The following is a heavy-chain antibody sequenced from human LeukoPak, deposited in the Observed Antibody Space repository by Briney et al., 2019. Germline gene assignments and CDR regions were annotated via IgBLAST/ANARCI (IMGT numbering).Heavy chain of an antibody. CDR3: ARVLYRSGGSCYGTNYYFDY. D-gene: IGHD2-15*01. J-gene: IGHJ4*02. Sequence: PSETLSLTCAVYGGSFSGYYWSWIRQPPGKGLEWIGEINHSGSTNYNPSLKSRVTISVDTSKNQFSLKLSSVTAADTAVYYCARVLYRSGGSCYGTNYYFDYWGQGTLVTVSS. V-gene: IGHV4-34*01. CDR1: GGSFSGYY. CDR2: INHSGST.